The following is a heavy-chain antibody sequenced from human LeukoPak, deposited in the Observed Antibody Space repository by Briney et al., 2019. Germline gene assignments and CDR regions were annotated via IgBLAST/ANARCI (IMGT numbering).Heavy chain of an antibody. Sequence: PGGSLRLSCVASGFTLSVYDMSWVRQAPGKGLECVSSSDRGVGSTSTYYADSVSGRFTFSRDNSKNTLYLQMNSLRPEDTAVYFCAKDSSSTWFGGDSKWGQGTLVTVSS. CDR2: SDRGVGSTST. V-gene: IGHV3-23*01. CDR1: GFTLSVYD. D-gene: IGHD3-10*01. CDR3: AKDSSSTWFGGDSK. J-gene: IGHJ4*02.